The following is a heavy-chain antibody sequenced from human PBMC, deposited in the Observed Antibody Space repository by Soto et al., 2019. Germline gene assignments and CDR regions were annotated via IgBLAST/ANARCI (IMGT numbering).Heavy chain of an antibody. J-gene: IGHJ6*03. D-gene: IGHD2-2*01. CDR2: VSGYNGNT. CDR3: ARDRGCSSTRCYAPRENCSGGTCYAYYYYNMDG. V-gene: IGHV1-18*01. CDR1: GYSFTNYG. Sequence: ASVKVSCKASGYSFTNYGISWVRHAPGQGLEWMGWVSGYNGNTNYAQKLQGRVTMTTDTSTSTAYMELRSLRSDDTAVYYCARDRGCSSTRCYAPRENCSGGTCYAYYYYNMDGWGRGTTVSVSS.